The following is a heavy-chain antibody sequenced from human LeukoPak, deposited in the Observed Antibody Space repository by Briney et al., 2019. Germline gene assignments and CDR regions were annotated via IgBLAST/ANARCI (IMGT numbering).Heavy chain of an antibody. J-gene: IGHJ4*02. D-gene: IGHD2-21*02. CDR1: GFTFSSYA. CDR2: VSGSGGGT. V-gene: IGHV3-23*01. CDR3: AKDKAYCGGDCYGSFDY. Sequence: GGSLRLSCAASGFTFSSYAVSWVRQAPGKGLEWVSAVSGSGGGTNYADSVKGRFTISRDNSKNTLYLQMNSLRAEDTAVYYCAKDKAYCGGDCYGSFDYWGQGTLVTVSS.